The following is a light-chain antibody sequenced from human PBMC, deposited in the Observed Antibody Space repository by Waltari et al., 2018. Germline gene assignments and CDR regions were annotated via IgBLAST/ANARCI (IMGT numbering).Light chain of an antibody. J-gene: IGKJ2*01. Sequence: DIQMTQSPSSLSASVGARVPVPCRASQSIGIYLNWYQQRPGKAPKLLIYAASSLQGGVPSRFSGSGAGTDFTLTISSLQPEDFATYYCQQSYSMPYTFGQGTKLEIK. CDR3: QQSYSMPYT. CDR1: QSIGIY. V-gene: IGKV1-39*01. CDR2: AAS.